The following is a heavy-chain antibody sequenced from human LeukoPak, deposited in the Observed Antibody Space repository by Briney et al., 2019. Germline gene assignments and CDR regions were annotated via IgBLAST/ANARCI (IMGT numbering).Heavy chain of an antibody. V-gene: IGHV1-2*02. Sequence: ASVKVSCKASGYTFTGYYMHWVRQAPGQGLEWMGWINPNSGGTNYAQKFQGRVTMTRDTSISTAYMELSRLRSDDTAVYYCARNTMVRGVSWFDPWGQGTLVTVSS. CDR3: ARNTMVRGVSWFDP. D-gene: IGHD3-10*01. CDR1: GYTFTGYY. CDR2: INPNSGGT. J-gene: IGHJ5*02.